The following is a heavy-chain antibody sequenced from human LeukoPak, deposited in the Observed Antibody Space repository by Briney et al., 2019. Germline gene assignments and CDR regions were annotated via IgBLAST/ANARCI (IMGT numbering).Heavy chain of an antibody. V-gene: IGHV4-38-2*02. CDR1: GYSISSGYY. CDR3: AGAPFYCTNGVCYTRGMGYFDY. J-gene: IGHJ4*02. Sequence: PSETLSLTCTVSGYSISSGYYWGWIRQPPGKGLEWIGSIYHSGSTYYNPSLKSRVTISVDTSKNQFSLKLSSVTAADTAVYYCAGAPFYCTNGVCYTRGMGYFDYWGQGALVTVSS. CDR2: IYHSGST. D-gene: IGHD2-8*01.